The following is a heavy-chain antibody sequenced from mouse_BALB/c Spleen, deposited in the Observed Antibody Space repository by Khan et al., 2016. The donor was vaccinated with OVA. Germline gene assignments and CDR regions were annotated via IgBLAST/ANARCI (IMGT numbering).Heavy chain of an antibody. Sequence: VQLQQSGAEVVKPGASVKLSCTASGFNIKDTYMHWVKQRPEQGLEWIGRVDPANGHTQYDPKFQGKATITADTSSNTAYLQLSSLTSEYTAFYYCVERLRVGASWAQGTLVTVSA. D-gene: IGHD2-4*01. CDR1: GFNIKDTY. CDR2: VDPANGHT. V-gene: IGHV14-3*02. CDR3: VERLRVGAS. J-gene: IGHJ3*01.